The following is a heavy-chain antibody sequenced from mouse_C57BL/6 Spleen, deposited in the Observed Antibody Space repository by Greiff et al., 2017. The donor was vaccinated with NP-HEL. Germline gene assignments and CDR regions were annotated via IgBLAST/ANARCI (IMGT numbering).Heavy chain of an antibody. J-gene: IGHJ2*01. CDR2: ISYSGST. D-gene: IGHD2-1*01. CDR1: GYSITSGYD. CDR3: ARGGYYGNNFDY. V-gene: IGHV3-1*01. Sequence: EVKLQESGPGMVKPSQSLSLTCTVTGYSITSGYDWHWIRHFPGNKLEWMGYISYSGSTNYNPSLKSRISITHDTSKNHFFLKLNSVTTEDTATYYCARGGYYGNNFDYWGQGTTLTVSS.